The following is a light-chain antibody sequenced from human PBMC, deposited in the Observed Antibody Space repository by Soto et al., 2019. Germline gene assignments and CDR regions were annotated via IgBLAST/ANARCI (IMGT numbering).Light chain of an antibody. CDR2: LGS. V-gene: IGKV2-28*01. CDR1: RSLLHSNGYNY. CDR3: LQALQTPPT. J-gene: IGKJ5*01. Sequence: DIVMTQSPLSLPVTPGEPASISCRSSRSLLHSNGYNYLNWYLQKPGQSPQLLVYLGSNRASGVPDRFSGSGSGTDFTLKISRVEAEDVGVYFCLQALQTPPTFGQGTRLEMK.